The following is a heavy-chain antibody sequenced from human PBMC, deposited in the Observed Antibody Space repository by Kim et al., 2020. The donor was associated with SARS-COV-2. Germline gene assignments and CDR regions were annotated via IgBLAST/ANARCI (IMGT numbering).Heavy chain of an antibody. V-gene: IGHV2-5*01. Sequence: PSLKSRLTITKDTSKNQVVLTMTNMDPVDTATYYCAHLARYGSGSYDFDCWGQGTLVTVSS. J-gene: IGHJ4*02. CDR3: AHLARYGSGSYDFDC. D-gene: IGHD3-10*01.